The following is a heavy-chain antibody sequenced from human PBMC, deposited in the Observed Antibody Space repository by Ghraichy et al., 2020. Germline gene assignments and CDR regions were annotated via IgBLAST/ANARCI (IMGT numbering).Heavy chain of an antibody. CDR3: ARIGYSYAYVDY. V-gene: IGHV4-38-2*01. CDR1: GYSISSGYN. D-gene: IGHD5-18*01. CDR2: IYYTGTT. J-gene: IGHJ4*02. Sequence: SETLSLTCAVSGYSISSGYNWGWIRQPPGKGLEWIGSIYYTGTTDHNPSLKSRVTISVDTSMNPFSMKLNSVTAADTAVYYCARIGYSYAYVDYWGQGTLVTVSS.